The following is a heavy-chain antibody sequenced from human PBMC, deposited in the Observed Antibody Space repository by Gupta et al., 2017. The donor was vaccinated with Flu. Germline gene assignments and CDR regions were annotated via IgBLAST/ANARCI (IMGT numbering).Heavy chain of an antibody. D-gene: IGHD3-10*01. V-gene: IGHV4-31*03. J-gene: IGHJ6*02. CDR1: GGSISSGGYY. Sequence: QVQLQESGPGLVKPSQTLSLTCTVSGGSISSGGYYWSWIRQHPGKGLEWIGYIYYSGSTYYNPSLKSRVTISVDTSKNQFSVKLSSVTAADTAVYYCARTYGSGTHYGMDVWGQGTTVTVSS. CDR2: IYYSGST. CDR3: ARTYGSGTHYGMDV.